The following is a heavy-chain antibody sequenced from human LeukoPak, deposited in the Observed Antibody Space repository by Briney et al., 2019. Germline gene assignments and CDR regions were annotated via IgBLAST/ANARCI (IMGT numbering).Heavy chain of an antibody. CDR2: INHRGST. V-gene: IGHV4-34*01. D-gene: IGHD2-2*03. Sequence: PSQTLSLTCAVNGGSFSGYYWTWIRQTPGKGLEWIGEINHRGSTGYNPSLKSRLTISVDTSKDQFSMRLTSVTAADTAVYYCARGDTGYCISTTCYGWRWFDSWGQGTPVTVSS. CDR3: ARGDTGYCISTTCYGWRWFDS. CDR1: GGSFSGYY. J-gene: IGHJ5*01.